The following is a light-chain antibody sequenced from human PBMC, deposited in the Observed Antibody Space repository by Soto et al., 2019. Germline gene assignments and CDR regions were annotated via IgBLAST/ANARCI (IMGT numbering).Light chain of an antibody. CDR1: SSNIGAGYD. Sequence: QSVLTQPPSVSGAPGQRVTISCTGGSSNIGAGYDVHWYQQLPGTAPKLLIYGNSNRPSGVPDRFSGSKSGTSASLAITGLQAEDEAGYYCQSYDNSLSVYALFGGGTQLTVL. CDR2: GNS. V-gene: IGLV1-40*01. J-gene: IGLJ2*01. CDR3: QSYDNSLSVYAL.